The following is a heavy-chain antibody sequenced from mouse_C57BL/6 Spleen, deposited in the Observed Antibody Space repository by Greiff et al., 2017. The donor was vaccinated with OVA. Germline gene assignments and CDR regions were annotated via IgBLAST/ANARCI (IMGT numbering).Heavy chain of an antibody. CDR1: GYTFTSYW. D-gene: IGHD2-5*01. CDR3: ARSYSNYPYYFDY. Sequence: QVQLQQSGAELAKPGASVKLSCKASGYTFTSYWMHWVKQRPGQGLEWIGYINPSSGYTKYNQKFKDKATLTADKSSSTAYMQLSSLTYEDSAVYYCARSYSNYPYYFDYWGQGTTLTVSS. J-gene: IGHJ2*01. V-gene: IGHV1-7*01. CDR2: INPSSGYT.